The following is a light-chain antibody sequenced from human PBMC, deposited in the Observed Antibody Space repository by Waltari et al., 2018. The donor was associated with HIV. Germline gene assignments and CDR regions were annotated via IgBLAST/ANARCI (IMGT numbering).Light chain of an antibody. CDR1: SSDVGGYNY. V-gene: IGLV2-8*01. CDR3: SSYAGSLWV. CDR2: EVT. Sequence: QSALTQPPSASGPPGQSVTISCTGTSSDVGGYNYVSWYQQHPGKAPKLMIYEVTKRPSGVPDRFFGSKSGNTASLAVSGLQAEDEAIYYCSSYAGSLWVFGGGTRVTVL. J-gene: IGLJ3*02.